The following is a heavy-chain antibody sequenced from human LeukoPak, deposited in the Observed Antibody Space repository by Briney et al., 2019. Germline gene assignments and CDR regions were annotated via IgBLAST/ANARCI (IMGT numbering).Heavy chain of an antibody. J-gene: IGHJ4*02. CDR3: ARAAWYSSSWQEGYYFDY. D-gene: IGHD6-13*01. CDR1: GFTVNNY. Sequence: PGGSLRLSCAPSGFTVNNYMNWVRQAPGKGLEWISVIYSGDTTYYADSVKGRFTISRDTSENMLYLQMNSLRADDTAVYYCARAAWYSSSWQEGYYFDYWGQGTLVTVSS. V-gene: IGHV3-53*01. CDR2: IYSGDTT.